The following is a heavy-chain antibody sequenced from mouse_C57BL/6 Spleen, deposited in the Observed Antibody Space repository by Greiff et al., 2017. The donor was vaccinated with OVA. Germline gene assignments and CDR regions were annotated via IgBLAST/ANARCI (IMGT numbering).Heavy chain of an antibody. Sequence: EVQLVESGPELVKPGDSVKISCKASGYSFTGYFMNWVMQSHGKSLEWIGRINPYNGDTFYNQKFKGKATLTVDKSSSTAHMELRSLTSEDSAVYYCARGDDGYHYYAMDYWGQGTSVTVSS. CDR3: ARGDDGYHYYAMDY. D-gene: IGHD2-3*01. J-gene: IGHJ4*01. CDR1: GYSFTGYF. CDR2: INPYNGDT. V-gene: IGHV1-20*01.